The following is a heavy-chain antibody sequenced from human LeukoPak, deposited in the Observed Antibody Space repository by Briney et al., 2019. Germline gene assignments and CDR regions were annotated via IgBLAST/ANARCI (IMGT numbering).Heavy chain of an antibody. CDR2: IKPKTDSDTT. Sequence: GGSLRLSCAASGFTFSNAYMNWVRQAPGKGLEWVGRIKPKTDSDTTEYAAPVKERFSIPRDDSKSMMYLQMNSLKTEDTAVYYCITPLPYSAQGGQGTLVTVSS. CDR3: ITPLPYSAQ. CDR1: GFTFSNAY. V-gene: IGHV3-15*07. D-gene: IGHD2-21*01. J-gene: IGHJ4*02.